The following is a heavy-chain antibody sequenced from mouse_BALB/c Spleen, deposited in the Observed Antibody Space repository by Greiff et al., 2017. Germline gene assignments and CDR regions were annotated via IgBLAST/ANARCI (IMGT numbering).Heavy chain of an antibody. J-gene: IGHJ2*01. Sequence: EVKLEESGGGLVKPGGSLKLSCAASGFTFSSYAMSWVRQTPEKRLEWVAVISSGGSTYYPDSVKGRFTISRVNARNILYLQMSSLRSEDTAMYFCSCVGHSGGYYLDYWGQGTTLTVSS. V-gene: IGHV5-6-5*01. CDR3: SCVGHSGGYYLDY. CDR2: ISSGGST. D-gene: IGHD3-3*01. CDR1: GFTFSSYA.